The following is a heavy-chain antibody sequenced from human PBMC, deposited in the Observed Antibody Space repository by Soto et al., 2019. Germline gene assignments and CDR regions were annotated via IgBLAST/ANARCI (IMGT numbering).Heavy chain of an antibody. D-gene: IGHD6-25*01. CDR3: ARDSSAANDAFDI. J-gene: IGHJ3*02. CDR2: IYYSGST. CDR1: GGSVSSGSYY. Sequence: PSETLSLTCTVYGGSVSSGSYYWSWIRQPPGKGLEWIGYIYYSGSTNYNPSLKSRVTISVDTSKNQFSLKLSSVTAADTAVYYCARDSSAANDAFDIWGQGTMVTVSS. V-gene: IGHV4-61*01.